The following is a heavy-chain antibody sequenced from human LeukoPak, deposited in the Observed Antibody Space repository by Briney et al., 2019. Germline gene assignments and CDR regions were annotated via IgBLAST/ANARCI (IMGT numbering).Heavy chain of an antibody. Sequence: ASVKVSCKASGYTFTGYYMHWVRQAPGQGLEWMGWINPNSGGTNYAQKFQGRVTMTRDTSISTAYMELSRLRSDDTAVYYCARERGSYGAFDIWGQGTVVTVSS. CDR3: ARERGSYGAFDI. D-gene: IGHD1-26*01. CDR2: INPNSGGT. J-gene: IGHJ3*02. CDR1: GYTFTGYY. V-gene: IGHV1-2*02.